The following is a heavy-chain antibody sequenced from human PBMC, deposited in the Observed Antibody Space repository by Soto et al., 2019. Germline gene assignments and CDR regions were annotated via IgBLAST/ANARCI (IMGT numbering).Heavy chain of an antibody. CDR1: GYSFPSYW. V-gene: IGHV5-51*01. D-gene: IGHD4-17*01. CDR3: AKTTAYYYYGLDV. CDR2: IYPADSDT. J-gene: IGHJ6*02. Sequence: GESLKISCKGSGYSFPSYWIGWVRQMPGKGLEWMGIIYPADSDTRYSPSFHGQVTISDDKSNSTAYLQWSGLTASDTAMYYCAKTTAYYYYGLDVWGQGTSVTVSS.